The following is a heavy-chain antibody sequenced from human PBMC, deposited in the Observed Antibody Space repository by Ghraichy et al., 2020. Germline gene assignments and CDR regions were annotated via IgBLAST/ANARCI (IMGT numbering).Heavy chain of an antibody. CDR3: AREGIVGSTGEFDY. D-gene: IGHD1-26*01. CDR2: IYNSGRT. Sequence: SETLSLTCTVSGGAINSFYWSWIRQPPGKGLEWIGNIYNSGRTNYNPSLRSRVTISVDTSKNQFFLRLSSVTAADTAVYYCAREGIVGSTGEFDYWGQGTLVTVSS. CDR1: GGAINSFY. J-gene: IGHJ4*02. V-gene: IGHV4-59*01.